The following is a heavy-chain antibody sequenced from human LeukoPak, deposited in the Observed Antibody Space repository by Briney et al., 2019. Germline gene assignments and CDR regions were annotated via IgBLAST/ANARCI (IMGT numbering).Heavy chain of an antibody. D-gene: IGHD1-14*01. CDR3: ARHIRQGFDP. CDR1: GGSITSGTYY. Sequence: PSQTLSLTCTVSGGSITSGTYYWSWIRQPPGRGLEWIGYIYYSGSTNYNPSLKSRVTISVDTSKNQFSLKLSSVTAADTAVYYCARHIRQGFDPWGQGTLVTVSS. CDR2: IYYSGST. V-gene: IGHV4-61*01. J-gene: IGHJ5*02.